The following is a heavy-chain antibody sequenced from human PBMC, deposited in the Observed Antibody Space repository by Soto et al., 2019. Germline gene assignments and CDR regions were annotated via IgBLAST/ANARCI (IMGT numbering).Heavy chain of an antibody. CDR2: IYYSGGT. CDR1: GGSISSGDYY. J-gene: IGHJ6*02. CDR3: GTMPIVVEPAPMDV. Sequence: SETLSLTCTVSGGSISSGDYYWSWIRQPPGKGLEWIGYIYYSGGTSYNASLKSRTSISADPSNNQFSLKLHSLTAADTAVYFCGTMPIVVEPAPMDVWGPGNSVT. V-gene: IGHV4-30-4*01. D-gene: IGHD2-2*01.